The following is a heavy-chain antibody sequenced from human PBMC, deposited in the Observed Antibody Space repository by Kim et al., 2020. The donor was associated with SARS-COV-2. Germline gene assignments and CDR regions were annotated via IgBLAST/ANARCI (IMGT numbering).Heavy chain of an antibody. D-gene: IGHD6-6*01. Sequence: GNTNYAQQLQGRVTMTTDTSTSTAYMELRSLRSDDTAVYYCARGQQLADYWGQGTLVTVSS. V-gene: IGHV1-18*01. CDR2: GNT. CDR3: ARGQQLADY. J-gene: IGHJ4*02.